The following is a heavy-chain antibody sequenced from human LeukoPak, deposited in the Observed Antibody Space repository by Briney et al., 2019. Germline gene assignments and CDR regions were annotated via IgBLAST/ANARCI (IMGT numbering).Heavy chain of an antibody. J-gene: IGHJ4*02. V-gene: IGHV3-7*05. Sequence: PRGSLRLSCAASGFTFSSYWMSWVRQAPGKGLEWVANINQDGTEKYYVDSVKGRFTISRDNAKNSLYLQMNSLRAEDTAVYYCARLPGRRFDYWGQGTLVTVSS. D-gene: IGHD3-10*01. CDR2: INQDGTEK. CDR1: GFTFSSYW. CDR3: ARLPGRRFDY.